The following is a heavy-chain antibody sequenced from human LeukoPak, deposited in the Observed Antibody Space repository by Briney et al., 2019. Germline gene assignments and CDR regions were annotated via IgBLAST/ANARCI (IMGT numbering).Heavy chain of an antibody. V-gene: IGHV4-4*07. CDR3: ARHDYYDSSGRGDFDY. CDR2: IYTSGST. J-gene: IGHJ4*02. D-gene: IGHD3-22*01. Sequence: SETLSLTCTVSGGSISSYYWSWIRQPAGKGLEWIGRIYTSGSTNYNPSLKSRVTISVDTSKNQFSLKLSSVTAADTAVYYCARHDYYDSSGRGDFDYWGQGTLVTVSS. CDR1: GGSISSYY.